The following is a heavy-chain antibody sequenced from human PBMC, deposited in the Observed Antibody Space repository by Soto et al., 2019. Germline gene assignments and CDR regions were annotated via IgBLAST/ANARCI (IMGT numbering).Heavy chain of an antibody. J-gene: IGHJ6*02. CDR1: GGSFSDYS. Sequence: SETLSLTCVAYGGSFSDYSLNWTRQPPGKGRGWIGEINHSGGTTYSPSLKSRVTMSIYTTKQEFSLKVSSVTAADTAVYYCARGRRFTSGTYRAHYNSGLDVWGQGTTVTVSS. CDR2: INHSGGT. D-gene: IGHD3-10*01. CDR3: ARGRRFTSGTYRAHYNSGLDV. V-gene: IGHV4-34*01.